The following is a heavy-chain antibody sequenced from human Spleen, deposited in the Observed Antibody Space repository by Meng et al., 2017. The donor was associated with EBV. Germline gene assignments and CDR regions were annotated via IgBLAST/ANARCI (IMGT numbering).Heavy chain of an antibody. V-gene: IGHV3-23*01. Sequence: EFLLLEAGGGLVQPGGSLRLSCAASGFTFSSYALSWVRQAPGKGLEWVSVISGSGGKTNYADSVKGRFTISRENSKNTLYLQMNSLRAEDTAVYYCAKVDCSSTSCYQPDYWGQGTLVTVS. CDR3: AKVDCSSTSCYQPDY. D-gene: IGHD2-2*01. CDR1: GFTFSSYA. CDR2: ISGSGGKT. J-gene: IGHJ4*02.